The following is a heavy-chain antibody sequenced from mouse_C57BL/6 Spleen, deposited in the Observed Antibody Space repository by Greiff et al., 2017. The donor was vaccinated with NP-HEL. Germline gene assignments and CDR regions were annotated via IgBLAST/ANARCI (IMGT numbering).Heavy chain of an antibody. J-gene: IGHJ4*01. CDR2: ISDGGSYT. CDR3: ARGKYYGSLYCAMDY. V-gene: IGHV5-4*01. Sequence: EVQLVESGGGLVKPGGSLKLSCAASGFTFSRYAMSWVRQTPEKRLEWVATISDGGSYTYYPDNVKGRFTISRDNAKNNLYLQMSHLKSEDTAMYYCARGKYYGSLYCAMDYWGQGTSVTVSS. CDR1: GFTFSRYA. D-gene: IGHD1-1*01.